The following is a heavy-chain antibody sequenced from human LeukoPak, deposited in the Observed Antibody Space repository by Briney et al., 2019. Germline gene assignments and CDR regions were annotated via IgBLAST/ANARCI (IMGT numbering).Heavy chain of an antibody. V-gene: IGHV1-24*01. D-gene: IGHD2-8*01. Sequence: GASVKVSCKVSGYTLTELSMHWVRQAPGKGLEWMGGFDPEDGETIYAQKFQGRVTMTEDTSTDTAYMELSSLRSEDTAVYYCAXXTAEGLYCTNGVCLYFDYWGQGTLVTVSS. CDR2: FDPEDGET. J-gene: IGHJ4*02. CDR1: GYTLTELS. CDR3: AXXTAEGLYCTNGVCLYFDY.